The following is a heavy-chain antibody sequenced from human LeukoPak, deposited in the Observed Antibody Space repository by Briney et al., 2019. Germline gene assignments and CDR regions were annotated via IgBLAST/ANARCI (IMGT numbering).Heavy chain of an antibody. CDR1: AGTISNFT. V-gene: IGHV1-69*08. Sequence: VASVTVSCKPSAGTISNFTITWVRQAPGQGLEWMGRILPVLGTANYAQKFQGRVTFTADISTSTAYMDLSSLRSEDTAVYYCARRFYYDRIGYSEFWGQGTLISVSS. CDR3: ARRFYYDRIGYSEF. J-gene: IGHJ4*02. D-gene: IGHD3-22*01. CDR2: ILPVLGTA.